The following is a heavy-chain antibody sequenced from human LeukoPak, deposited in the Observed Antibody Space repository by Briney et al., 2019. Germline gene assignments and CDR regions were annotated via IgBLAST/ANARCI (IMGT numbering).Heavy chain of an antibody. J-gene: IGHJ6*03. D-gene: IGHD2-2*01. CDR1: GGSISPYY. CDR2: IYTSGST. CDR3: ARDIVVVPAATHYYYYYMDV. Sequence: SETLSLTCTASGGSISPYYWSWIRQPAGKGLEWIGRIYTSGSTNYNPSLKSRVTMSVDTSKNQFSLKLSSVTAADTAVYYCARDIVVVPAATHYYYYYMDVWGKGTTVTVSS. V-gene: IGHV4-4*07.